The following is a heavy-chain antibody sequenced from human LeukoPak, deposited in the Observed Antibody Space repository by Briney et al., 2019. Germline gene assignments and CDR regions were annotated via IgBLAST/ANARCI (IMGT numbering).Heavy chain of an antibody. Sequence: GESLKISCKGSGYSFTSYWIGWVRQMPGKVLEWMGIIYPGDSDTRYSPSFQGQVTISADKSISTAYLQWSSLKASDTAMYYCARHPSYYDSSGYYKDHYMDVWGKGTTVTVSS. CDR3: ARHPSYYDSSGYYKDHYMDV. D-gene: IGHD3-22*01. V-gene: IGHV5-51*01. CDR1: GYSFTSYW. J-gene: IGHJ6*03. CDR2: IYPGDSDT.